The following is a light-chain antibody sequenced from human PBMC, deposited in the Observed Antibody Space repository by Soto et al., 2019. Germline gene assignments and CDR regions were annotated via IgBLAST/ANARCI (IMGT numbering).Light chain of an antibody. CDR3: QQSYSTPQGT. Sequence: DIQMTQSPSSLSASVGDRVTITCRASQSMSSYLNWYQQKPGKAPKLLIYAASSLQSGVASRFSGSGSGTDFTLTISSLQPEDFATYYCQQSYSTPQGTFGQGTKVEI. J-gene: IGKJ1*01. CDR1: QSMSSY. CDR2: AAS. V-gene: IGKV1-39*01.